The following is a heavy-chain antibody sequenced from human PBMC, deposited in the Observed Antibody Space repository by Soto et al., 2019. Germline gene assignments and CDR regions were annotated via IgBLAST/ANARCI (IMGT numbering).Heavy chain of an antibody. Sequence: QVQLVQSGAEVKKPGASVKVSCTASGDTFINYGITWVRQAPGQGLEWMGWISAHNGNTNYAQKLQGRVTMTADTSTSTANMELRSLRSDDTAVYYCARGLLYRDYDNGGTSDYWGQGTLVTVSS. J-gene: IGHJ4*02. CDR1: GDTFINYG. D-gene: IGHD3-22*01. CDR3: ARGLLYRDYDNGGTSDY. CDR2: ISAHNGNT. V-gene: IGHV1-18*01.